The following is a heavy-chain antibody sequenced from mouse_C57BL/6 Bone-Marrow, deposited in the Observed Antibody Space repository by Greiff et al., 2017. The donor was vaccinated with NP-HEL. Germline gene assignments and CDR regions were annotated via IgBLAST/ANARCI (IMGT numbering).Heavy chain of an antibody. J-gene: IGHJ3*01. CDR3: ARRYSNYGGFAY. V-gene: IGHV5-9*01. D-gene: IGHD2-5*01. Sequence: VQLKESGGGLVKPGGSLKLSCAASGFTFSSYTMSWVRQTPEKRLEWVATISGGGGNTYYPDSVKGRFTISRDNAKNTLYLQMSSLRSEDTALYYCARRYSNYGGFAYWGQGTLVTVSA. CDR2: ISGGGGNT. CDR1: GFTFSSYT.